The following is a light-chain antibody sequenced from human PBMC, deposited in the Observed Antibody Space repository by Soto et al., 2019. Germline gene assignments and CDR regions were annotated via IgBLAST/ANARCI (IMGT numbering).Light chain of an antibody. CDR1: QSVSSN. V-gene: IGKV3-15*01. J-gene: IGKJ1*01. Sequence: EIGMTQSPVTLSVSPGERATLSCRASQSVSSNLAWYQQKPGQAPRLLIYGAFTRATGIPARFSGSGSGTEFTLTISSLQSEDFAVYYCQQYNKWPTFGQGTKV. CDR2: GAF. CDR3: QQYNKWPT.